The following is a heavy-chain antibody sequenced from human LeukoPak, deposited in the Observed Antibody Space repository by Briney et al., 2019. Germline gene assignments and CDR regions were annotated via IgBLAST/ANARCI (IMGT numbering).Heavy chain of an antibody. Sequence: SVKVSCKASGGTFSSHAISWVRQAPGQGLEWMGGIIPIFGTANYAQKFQGRVTITADKSTSTAYMELSSLRSEDTAVYYCARVSSGSYYFDYWGQGTLVTVSS. CDR3: ARVSSGSYYFDY. J-gene: IGHJ4*02. CDR1: GGTFSSHA. D-gene: IGHD1-26*01. CDR2: IIPIFGTA. V-gene: IGHV1-69*06.